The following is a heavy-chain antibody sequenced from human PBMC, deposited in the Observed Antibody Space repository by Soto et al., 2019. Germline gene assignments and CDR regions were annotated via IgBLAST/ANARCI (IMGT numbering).Heavy chain of an antibody. CDR1: GYTFTNYA. Sequence: QVQLVQSGAEVKKPGASVKVSCKAAGYTFTNYAIHWVRQAPGQRLEWMGWINAGNGNTKYSQKFQGRVTISRDTSASTAYMELRSLRCEDTAVYYCARNDGGPGSFYMFNPWGQGTLVTVSS. CDR3: ARNDGGPGSFYMFNP. V-gene: IGHV1-3*01. D-gene: IGHD3-10*01. J-gene: IGHJ5*02. CDR2: INAGNGNT.